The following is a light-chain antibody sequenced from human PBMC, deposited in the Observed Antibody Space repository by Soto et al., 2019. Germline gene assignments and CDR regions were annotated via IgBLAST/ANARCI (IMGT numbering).Light chain of an antibody. CDR2: DAS. V-gene: IGKV3-20*01. CDR1: QTVSSS. J-gene: IGKJ5*01. CDR3: QQYGSSPIT. Sequence: EMMLTQSPGTLSLSPRERATLSCRASQTVSSSLAWYQQKPGQAPSLLIYDASNRATGIPARFSGSGSGTDFTLTISCLEPEDFALYYCQQYGSSPITFGQVTRLEIK.